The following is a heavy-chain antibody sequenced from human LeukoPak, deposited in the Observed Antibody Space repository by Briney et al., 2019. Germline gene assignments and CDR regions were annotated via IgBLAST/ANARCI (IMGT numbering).Heavy chain of an antibody. CDR2: IIPIFGTA. CDR1: GGTFSSYA. CDR3: ARASRYYGSGIGNY. V-gene: IGHV1-69*13. J-gene: IGHJ4*02. Sequence: ASVKVPCKASGGTFSSYAISWVRQAPGQGLEWMGGIIPIFGTANYAQKFQGRVTITADESTSTAYMELSSLRSEDTAVYYCARASRYYGSGIGNYWGQGTLVTVSS. D-gene: IGHD3-10*01.